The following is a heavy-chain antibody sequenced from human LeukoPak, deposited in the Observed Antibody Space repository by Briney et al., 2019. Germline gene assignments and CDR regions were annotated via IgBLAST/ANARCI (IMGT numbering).Heavy chain of an antibody. D-gene: IGHD3-22*01. Sequence: ASVKVSCKASGYTFTSYGISWVRQAPGQGLEWMGWISAYNGNTNYAQKLQGRVTMTTDTSTSTAYMELRSLRSDDTAVYYCAREGPSSGYSSRLINDAFDIWGQGTMVTVSS. CDR3: AREGPSSGYSSRLINDAFDI. CDR2: ISAYNGNT. V-gene: IGHV1-18*01. J-gene: IGHJ3*02. CDR1: GYTFTSYG.